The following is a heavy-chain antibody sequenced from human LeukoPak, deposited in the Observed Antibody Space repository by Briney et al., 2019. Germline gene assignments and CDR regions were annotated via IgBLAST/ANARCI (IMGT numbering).Heavy chain of an antibody. CDR1: GHTFTDSL. J-gene: IGHJ4*02. Sequence: APVKVSCKASGHTFTDSLLHWVRQAPGQGLEYMGWNNLKSGGTFYAQRFRARVTMTRDTSISTAYMDLSRLTSDDTADYFCARGVSTSATWELDYWGQGTLVTVSS. V-gene: IGHV1-2*02. CDR3: ARGVSTSATWELDY. D-gene: IGHD6-25*01. CDR2: NNLKSGGT.